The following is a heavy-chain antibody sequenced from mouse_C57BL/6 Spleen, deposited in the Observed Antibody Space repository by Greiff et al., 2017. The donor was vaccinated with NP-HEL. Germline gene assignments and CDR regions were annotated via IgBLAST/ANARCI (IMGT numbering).Heavy chain of an antibody. V-gene: IGHV8-5*01. CDR1: GFSLSTSNMG. CDR3: AQTPDYYGSSHWYFDV. D-gene: IGHD1-1*01. CDR2: IWWNDDK. J-gene: IGHJ1*03. Sequence: QVTLKESGPGILQPSQTLSLTCSFSGFSLSTSNMGIGWIRQPSGKGLEWLAHIWWNDDKYYNPSLKSRLTISKDTSNNQVVLKITSVDTADTATYYCAQTPDYYGSSHWYFDVWGTGTTVTVSS.